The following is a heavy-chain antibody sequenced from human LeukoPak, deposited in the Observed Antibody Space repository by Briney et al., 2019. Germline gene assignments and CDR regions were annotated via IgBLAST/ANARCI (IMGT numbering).Heavy chain of an antibody. Sequence: GGSLRLSCAASGFTFSSYSMHWVRQAPGKGLEWVTFIEYDGNNKYYADSVKGRFTISRDNSKNTLYLQMNSLRTEDTAVYYCARERADYSSSSGAFHIWAKGQGSPSLQ. V-gene: IGHV3-30*02. CDR2: IEYDGNNK. CDR1: GFTFSSYS. J-gene: IGHJ3*02. CDR3: ARERADYSSSSGAFHI. D-gene: IGHD6-13*01.